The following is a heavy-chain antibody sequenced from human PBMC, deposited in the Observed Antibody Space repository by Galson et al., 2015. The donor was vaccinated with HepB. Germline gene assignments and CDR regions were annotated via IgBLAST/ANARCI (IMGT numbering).Heavy chain of an antibody. CDR3: AKDASTIFGVVIYPFDY. Sequence: SLRLSCAASGFTFSSYAMSWVRQAPGKGLEWVSAISGSGGSTYYADSVKGRFTISRDNSKNTLYLQMNGLRAEDTAVYYCAKDASTIFGVVIYPFDYWGQGTLVTVSS. V-gene: IGHV3-23*01. CDR2: ISGSGGST. D-gene: IGHD3-3*01. CDR1: GFTFSSYA. J-gene: IGHJ4*02.